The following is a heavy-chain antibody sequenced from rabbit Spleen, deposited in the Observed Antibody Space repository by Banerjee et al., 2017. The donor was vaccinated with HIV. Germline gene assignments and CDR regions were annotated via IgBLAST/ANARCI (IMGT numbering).Heavy chain of an antibody. CDR1: GFSFSNKAV. CDR3: ARDFDF. CDR2: IAGSSSGFT. J-gene: IGHJ4*01. Sequence: QEQLVESGGGLVQPGGSLKLSCTASGFSFSNKAVMCWVRQAPGKGLEWISCIAGSSSGFTYSATWAKGRFTISKTSSTTVTLQMTSLTAADTATYFCARDFDFWGQGTLVTVS. V-gene: IGHV1S45*01.